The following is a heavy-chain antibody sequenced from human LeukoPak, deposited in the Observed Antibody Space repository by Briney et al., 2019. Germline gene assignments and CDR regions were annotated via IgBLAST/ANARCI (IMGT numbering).Heavy chain of an antibody. V-gene: IGHV4-34*01. CDR1: GGSFSGYY. CDR3: ARGLPCSISPGAY. CDR2: INHSGST. J-gene: IGHJ4*02. D-gene: IGHD6-13*01. Sequence: SETLSLTCAVYGGSFSGYYWSWIRQPPGKGLEWIGEINHSGSTNYNPSLKSRVTISVDTSKNQFSLKLSSVTAADTAVYYCARGLPCSISPGAYWGQGTLVTVSS.